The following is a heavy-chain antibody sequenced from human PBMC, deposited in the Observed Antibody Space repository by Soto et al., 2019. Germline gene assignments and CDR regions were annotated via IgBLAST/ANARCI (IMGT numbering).Heavy chain of an antibody. CDR2: ISGSGGGT. Sequence: EEQLLESGGGSVQPGGSLRLSCEASGFAFSNYAMNWVRQAPGKGLEWVSGISGSGGGTFFADSVRGRFAISRDNPKNMLHLQLNSLRAEDTAMYYCAKVSHLLFWPGEPTYMDVWGKGTPVTVSS. J-gene: IGHJ6*03. CDR1: GFAFSNYA. V-gene: IGHV3-23*01. D-gene: IGHD3-10*01. CDR3: AKVSHLLFWPGEPTYMDV.